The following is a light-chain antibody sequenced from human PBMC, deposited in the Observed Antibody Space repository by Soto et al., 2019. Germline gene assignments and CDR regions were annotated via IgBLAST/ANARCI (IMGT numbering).Light chain of an antibody. CDR3: QQYNKWPLFT. CDR1: QSVGNN. J-gene: IGKJ3*01. V-gene: IGKV3-15*01. CDR2: GAS. Sequence: EILMTQSPATLSVSPGERATLSCRASQSVGNNLAWYQQRPAQGPRLLIYGASTRATGTPARFSGSGSGTEFTLTINSLQSEDFALYYCQQYNKWPLFTFGPGTRVDI.